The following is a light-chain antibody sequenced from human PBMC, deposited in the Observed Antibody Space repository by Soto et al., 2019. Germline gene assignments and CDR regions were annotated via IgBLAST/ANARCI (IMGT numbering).Light chain of an antibody. CDR1: SSNIGNNY. CDR3: GTWDSSLSADV. CDR2: DNN. Sequence: QSVLTQPPSVSAAPGQKVTISCSGSSSNIGNNYVSWYQQLPGTAPKLLIYDNNKRPSGIPDRFSGSKSCTSATLGITGLQTGDEADYYCGTWDSSLSADVFGTGTKLTVL. J-gene: IGLJ1*01. V-gene: IGLV1-51*01.